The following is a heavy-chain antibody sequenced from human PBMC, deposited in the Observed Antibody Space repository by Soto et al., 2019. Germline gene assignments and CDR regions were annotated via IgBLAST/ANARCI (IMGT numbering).Heavy chain of an antibody. Sequence: KTSETLSLTCTVSGASINSNYWTWIRQPPGKGLEWIGHIYYSGGTNYNPSLKSRVTILVDTSKNQFSLKLSSVTAADSAVYYCARVFGNFWSGYHVDYWGQGTLVTVSS. J-gene: IGHJ4*02. CDR3: ARVFGNFWSGYHVDY. D-gene: IGHD3-3*01. CDR2: IYYSGGT. V-gene: IGHV4-59*01. CDR1: GASINSNY.